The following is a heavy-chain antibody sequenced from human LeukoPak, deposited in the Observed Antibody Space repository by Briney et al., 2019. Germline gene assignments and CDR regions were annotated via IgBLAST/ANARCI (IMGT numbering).Heavy chain of an antibody. V-gene: IGHV3-30-3*01. J-gene: IGHJ4*02. CDR3: ASDPFDISGYYPLDY. CDR1: GFTFSRYA. D-gene: IGHD3-22*01. CDR2: ISYHGSNQ. Sequence: PGKSLRLSCAASGFTFSRYAMHWGRQAPGKGLEWVAVISYHGSNQYYADSMKGRFTISRDNSKSTLYLQMNSLRPEDTAVYYCASDPFDISGYYPLDYWGQGTLVTVSS.